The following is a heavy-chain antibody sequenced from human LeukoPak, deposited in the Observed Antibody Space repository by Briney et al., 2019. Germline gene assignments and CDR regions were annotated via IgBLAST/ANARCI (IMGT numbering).Heavy chain of an antibody. J-gene: IGHJ4*02. Sequence: PSQTLSLTCTVSGGSISSGGYYWSWIRQHPGKGLEWIGYIYYSGSTYYNPSLKSRVTISVDTSKYQFSLKLSSVTAADTAVYYCARWGYSGYENFDYWGQGTLVTVSS. V-gene: IGHV4-31*03. D-gene: IGHD5-12*01. CDR1: GGSISSGGYY. CDR3: ARWGYSGYENFDY. CDR2: IYYSGST.